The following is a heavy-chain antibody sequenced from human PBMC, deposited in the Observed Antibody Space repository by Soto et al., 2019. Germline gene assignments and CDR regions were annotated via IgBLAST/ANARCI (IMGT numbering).Heavy chain of an antibody. D-gene: IGHD6-19*01. J-gene: IGHJ4*02. V-gene: IGHV3-30-3*01. CDR2: ISYDGSNK. Sequence: PGGSLRLSCAASGFTFSSYAMHWVRQAPGKGLEWVAVISYDGSNKYYADSVKGRFTISRDNSKNTLYLQMNSLRAEDTAVYYCARGLPYSSGWYLGYWGQGTLVTVS. CDR3: ARGLPYSSGWYLGY. CDR1: GFTFSSYA.